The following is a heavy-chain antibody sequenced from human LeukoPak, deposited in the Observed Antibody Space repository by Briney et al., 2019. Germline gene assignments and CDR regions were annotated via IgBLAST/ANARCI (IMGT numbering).Heavy chain of an antibody. D-gene: IGHD1-26*01. V-gene: IGHV3-21*01. CDR1: GFTFSSYS. J-gene: IGHJ4*02. CDR2: ISSSSSYI. CDR3: ARAPRGATTRYFDY. Sequence: GGSLRLSCAASGFTFSSYSMNRVRQAPGEGLEWVSSISSSSSYIYYADSVKGRFTISRDNAKNSLYLQMNSLRAEDTAVYYCARAPRGATTRYFDYWGQGTLVTVSS.